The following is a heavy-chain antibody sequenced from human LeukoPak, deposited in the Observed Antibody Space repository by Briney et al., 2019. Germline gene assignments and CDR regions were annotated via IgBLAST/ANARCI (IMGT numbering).Heavy chain of an antibody. CDR2: MNPNSGNT. D-gene: IGHD6-6*01. Sequence: GASVKVPCKASGYTFTSYDINWVRQATGQGLEWMGWMNPNSGNTGYAQKFQGRVTMTRNTSISTAYMELSSLRSEDTAVYYCARGPYSSSSVGIWGQGTLVTVSS. CDR3: ARGPYSSSSVGI. V-gene: IGHV1-8*01. CDR1: GYTFTSYD. J-gene: IGHJ4*02.